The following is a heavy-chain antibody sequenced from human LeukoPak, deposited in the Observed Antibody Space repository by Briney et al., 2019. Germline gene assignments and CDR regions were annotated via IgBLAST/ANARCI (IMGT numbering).Heavy chain of an antibody. D-gene: IGHD3-10*01. Sequence: SQTLSLTCTVSGGSISSGSYYWSWIRQPPGKGLEWIGSIYYSGSTYYNPSLKSRVTISVDTSKNQFSLKLSSVTAADTAVYYCARLGVLLWFGESYYFDYWGQGTLVTVSS. CDR3: ARLGVLLWFGESYYFDY. J-gene: IGHJ4*02. V-gene: IGHV4-39*01. CDR2: IYYSGST. CDR1: GGSISSGSYY.